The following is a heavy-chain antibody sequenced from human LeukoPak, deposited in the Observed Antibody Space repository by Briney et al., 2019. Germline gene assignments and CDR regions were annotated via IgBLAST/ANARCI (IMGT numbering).Heavy chain of an antibody. CDR3: ARGRFVVVTAIRRAFDI. Sequence: SETLSLTCAVYGGSFSGYYWSWIRQPPGKGLEWIGEINHSGSTNYNPSLKSRVTISVDTSKNQFSLKLSSVTAADTAVYYCARGRFVVVTAIRRAFDIWGQGTMVTVSS. D-gene: IGHD2-21*02. CDR2: INHSGST. V-gene: IGHV4-34*01. J-gene: IGHJ3*02. CDR1: GGSFSGYY.